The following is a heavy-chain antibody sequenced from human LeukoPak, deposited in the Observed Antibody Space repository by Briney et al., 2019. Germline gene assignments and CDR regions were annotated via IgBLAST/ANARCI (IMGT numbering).Heavy chain of an antibody. J-gene: IGHJ6*02. CDR2: IYYNGNI. Sequence: PSETLSLTCSVSDGSINSYYWNWIRRPPGKGLEWIGYIYYNGNINYSPSLKSRVTISVDTSKNQFSLKLSSVTAADTAVYYCARVPLLWFGESTSSFYYYYGMDVWGQGTTVTVSS. D-gene: IGHD3-10*01. V-gene: IGHV4-59*01. CDR3: ARVPLLWFGESTSSFYYYYGMDV. CDR1: DGSINSYY.